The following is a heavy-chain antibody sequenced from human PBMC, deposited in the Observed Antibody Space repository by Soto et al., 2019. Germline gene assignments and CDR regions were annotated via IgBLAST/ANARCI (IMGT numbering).Heavy chain of an antibody. CDR3: ARVVLVGATPDYFDH. J-gene: IGHJ4*01. Sequence: EVQLVESGGSFIQPGGSLRLSCAVSGFSVSRNFMSWIRQAPGKGLECVSILYSGGTTYYTGSVEVRFTISGDDSKNTVYLQMKSLRVEDTATYFCARVVLVGATPDYFDHWGQGSLGTVSS. CDR1: GFSVSRNF. V-gene: IGHV3-53*01. CDR2: LYSGGTT. D-gene: IGHD1-26*01.